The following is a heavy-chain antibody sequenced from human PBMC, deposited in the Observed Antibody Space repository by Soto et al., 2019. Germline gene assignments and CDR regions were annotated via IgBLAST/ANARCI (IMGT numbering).Heavy chain of an antibody. CDR2: ISYDGSNK. CDR1: GFTFSSYG. J-gene: IGHJ4*02. V-gene: IGHV3-30*18. Sequence: GGSLRLSCAASGFTFSSYGMHWVRQAPGKGLEWVAVISYDGSNKYYADSVKGRFTISRDNSKNTLYLQMNSLRAEDTAVYYCAKDGPYSNYESYFDYWGQGTLVTVSS. D-gene: IGHD4-4*01. CDR3: AKDGPYSNYESYFDY.